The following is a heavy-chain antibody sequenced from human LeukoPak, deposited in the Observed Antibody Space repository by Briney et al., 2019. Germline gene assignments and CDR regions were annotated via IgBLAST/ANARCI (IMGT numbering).Heavy chain of an antibody. CDR2: ISGSGGST. CDR1: GFTFSSYA. Sequence: GGSLRLSCAASGFTFSSYAMSWVRQAPGEGLEWVSAISGSGGSTYYADSVKGRFTISRDNSKNTLYLQMNSLRAEDTAVYYCATLGSGWYWSFFDYWGQGTLVTVSS. D-gene: IGHD6-19*01. V-gene: IGHV3-23*01. CDR3: ATLGSGWYWSFFDY. J-gene: IGHJ4*02.